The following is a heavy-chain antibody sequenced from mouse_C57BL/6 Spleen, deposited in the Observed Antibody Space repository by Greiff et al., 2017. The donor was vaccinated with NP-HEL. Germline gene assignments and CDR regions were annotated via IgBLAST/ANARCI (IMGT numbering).Heavy chain of an antibody. Sequence: QVQLQQSGPGLVQPSQSLSITCTVSGFSLTSYGVHWVRQSQGKGLEWLGVIWRGGRTAYTAAFMSRLSIPKHSSKSPVFFHMTSLQADDTAIYCGAKGDYGEGYYAMDYWGQGAAVTVSS. CDR3: AKGDYGEGYYAMDY. CDR2: IWRGGRT. V-gene: IGHV2-5*01. CDR1: GFSLTSYG. J-gene: IGHJ4*01. D-gene: IGHD2-4*01.